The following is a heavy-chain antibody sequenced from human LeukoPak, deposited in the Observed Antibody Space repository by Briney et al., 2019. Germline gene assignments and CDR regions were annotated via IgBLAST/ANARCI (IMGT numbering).Heavy chain of an antibody. CDR2: ISYDGSNK. CDR1: GFTFGSYG. V-gene: IGHV3-30*18. J-gene: IGHJ4*02. CDR3: AKVTMVRGVTQSGDY. D-gene: IGHD3-10*01. Sequence: PGGSLRLSCAASGFTFGSYGMHWVRQAPGKGLEWVAVISYDGSNKYYADSVKGRFTISRDNSKNTLYLQMNSLRAEDTAVYYCAKVTMVRGVTQSGDYWGQGTLATVSS.